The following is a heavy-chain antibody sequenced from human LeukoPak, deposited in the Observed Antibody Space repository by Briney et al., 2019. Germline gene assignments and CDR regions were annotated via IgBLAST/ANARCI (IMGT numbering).Heavy chain of an antibody. J-gene: IGHJ5*02. CDR1: GYTLTELS. CDR2: FDPEDGET. V-gene: IGHV1-24*01. CDR3: ATLRYSSSWYLTNWFDP. D-gene: IGHD6-13*01. Sequence: ASVKVSCKVSGYTLTELSMHWVRQAPGKGLEWKGGFDPEDGETIYAQKFQGRVTMTEDTSTDTAYMELSSLRSEDTAVYYCATLRYSSSWYLTNWFDPWGQGTLVTVSS.